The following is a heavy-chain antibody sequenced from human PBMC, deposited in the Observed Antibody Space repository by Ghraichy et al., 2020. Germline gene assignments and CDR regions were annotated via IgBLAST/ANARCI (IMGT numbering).Heavy chain of an antibody. CDR3: AREYCSGGRCYFGTGGSHFDY. J-gene: IGHJ4*02. CDR1: GFTLSNYW. V-gene: IGHV3-74*01. CDR2: IKSDGSST. D-gene: IGHD2-15*01. Sequence: GWSLRLSCAASGFTLSNYWMHWVRQAPGKGLVWVSRIKSDGSSTSYADSVKGRFTISRDNAKNTLYLQMNSLRAEDTAVYYCAREYCSGGRCYFGTGGSHFDYWGQGTLVTVSS.